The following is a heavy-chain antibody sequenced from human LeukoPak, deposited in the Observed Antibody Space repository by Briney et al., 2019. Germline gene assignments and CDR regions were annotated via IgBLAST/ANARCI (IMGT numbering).Heavy chain of an antibody. CDR2: IYHGGST. CDR1: GFTFSSYA. D-gene: IGHD6-13*01. V-gene: IGHV4-38-2*01. Sequence: GSLRLSCAASGFTFSSYAMSWVRQAPGKGLEWIGNIYHGGSTYYNPSLKSRVTISVDTSKNQFSLKLSSVTAADTAVYYCARVSYSSNLYYFDYWGQGTLVTVSS. CDR3: ARVSYSSNLYYFDY. J-gene: IGHJ4*02.